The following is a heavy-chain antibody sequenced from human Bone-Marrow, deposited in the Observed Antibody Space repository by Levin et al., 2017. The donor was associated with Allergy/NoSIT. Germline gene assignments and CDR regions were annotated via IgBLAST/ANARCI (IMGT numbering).Heavy chain of an antibody. CDR2: ISSTTDSQ. V-gene: IGHV3-21*01. CDR1: GFDLSGYS. D-gene: IGHD1-26*01. CDR3: ARDIRGKYFYYFDY. Sequence: PGGSLRLSCAVSGFDLSGYSMSWVRQPPGEGLEWVSSISSTTDSQFYADSVRGRFTISRDNAKNSLILQMNNLRAEDTALYYCARDIRGKYFYYFDYWGQGTLVTVSS. J-gene: IGHJ4*02.